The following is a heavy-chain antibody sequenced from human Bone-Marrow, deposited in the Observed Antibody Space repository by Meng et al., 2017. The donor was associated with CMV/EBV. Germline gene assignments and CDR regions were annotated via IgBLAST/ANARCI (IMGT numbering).Heavy chain of an antibody. CDR1: GGSLSSPNSN. CDR2: TYYSEIT. V-gene: IGHV4-61*01. Sequence: CADSGGSLSSPNSNWTWIRQPTGKGLKWITYTYYSEITNYNPSLRSRVTILVDMSKNHFSLKLNSVTAADTAVYYCARQDLRYNLDYWGQGALVTVSS. CDR3: ARQDLRYNLDY. D-gene: IGHD5-18*01. J-gene: IGHJ4*02.